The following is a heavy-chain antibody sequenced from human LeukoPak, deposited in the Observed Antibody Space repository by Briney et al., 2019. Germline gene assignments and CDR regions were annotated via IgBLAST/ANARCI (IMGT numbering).Heavy chain of an antibody. J-gene: IGHJ4*02. CDR3: AKDRCSTTSYADY. V-gene: IGHV3-30*18. CDR2: ISYDGSNK. CDR1: GFTFSSYG. Sequence: GGSLRLSCAASGFTFSSYGMHWVRQAPGKGLEWVAVISYDGSNKYYADSVKGRFTISRDNSKNTLYLQMNSLRAEDTAVYYCAKDRCSTTSYADYWGQETRVTVPS. D-gene: IGHD2-2*01.